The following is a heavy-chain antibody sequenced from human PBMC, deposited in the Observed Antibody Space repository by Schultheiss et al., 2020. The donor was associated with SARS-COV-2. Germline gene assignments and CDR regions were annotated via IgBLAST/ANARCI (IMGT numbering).Heavy chain of an antibody. D-gene: IGHD3-3*01. CDR3: ARSDTYYDFWSGRVAVGYYFDY. Sequence: GGSLRLSCAASGFTFSSYGMHWVRQAPGKGLEWVAVIWYDGSNKYYADSMKGRFTISRDNSKNTLYLQMNSLRAEDTAVYYCARSDTYYDFWSGRVAVGYYFDYWGQGTLVTVSS. CDR2: IWYDGSNK. V-gene: IGHV3-33*01. CDR1: GFTFSSYG. J-gene: IGHJ4*02.